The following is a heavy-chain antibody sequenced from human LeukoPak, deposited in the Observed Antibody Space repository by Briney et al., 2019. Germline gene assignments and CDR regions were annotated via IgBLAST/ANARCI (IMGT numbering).Heavy chain of an antibody. CDR3: ARDRLLYYYDSGPTGHFQH. J-gene: IGHJ1*01. CDR1: GFTFSSYW. D-gene: IGHD3-22*01. CDR2: IKQDGSEK. V-gene: IGHV3-7*01. Sequence: GGSLRLSCAASGFTFSSYWMSWVRQAPGKGLEWVANIKQDGSEKYCVDSVKGRFTISRDNAKNSLYLQMSSLRADDTAVYYCARDRLLYYYDSGPTGHFQHWGQGTLVTVSS.